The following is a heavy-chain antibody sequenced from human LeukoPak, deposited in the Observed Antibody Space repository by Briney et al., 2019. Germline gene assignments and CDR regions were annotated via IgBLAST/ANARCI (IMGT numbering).Heavy chain of an antibody. CDR3: ARNRSLTTTPGFDH. D-gene: IGHD4-11*01. J-gene: IGHJ4*02. Sequence: PSETLSPTCAVSGYSIRSGDYWGRIRQSPRKGLEWIGSIYHSGSAHYNPSLKSRVTTSVDTPKNQFSLMLRSVTAADTAVYYCARNRSLTTTPGFDHWGQGTLVTVSS. V-gene: IGHV4-38-2*01. CDR1: GYSIRSGDY. CDR2: IYHSGSA.